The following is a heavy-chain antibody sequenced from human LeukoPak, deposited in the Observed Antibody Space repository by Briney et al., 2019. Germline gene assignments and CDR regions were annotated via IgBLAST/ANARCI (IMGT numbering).Heavy chain of an antibody. Sequence: SETLSLTCAVYGGSFSGYYWSWIRQPPGKGLEWTGEINHSGSTNYNPSLKSRVTISVDTSKNQFSLKLSSVTAADTAVYYCANFWSSIAAAGLPRIGYFQHWGPGTLVTVSS. V-gene: IGHV4-34*01. J-gene: IGHJ1*01. CDR3: ANFWSSIAAAGLPRIGYFQH. CDR2: INHSGST. D-gene: IGHD6-13*01. CDR1: GGSFSGYY.